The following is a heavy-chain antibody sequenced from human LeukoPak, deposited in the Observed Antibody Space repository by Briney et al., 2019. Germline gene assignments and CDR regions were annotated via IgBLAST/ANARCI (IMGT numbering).Heavy chain of an antibody. CDR1: GGSISRYY. D-gene: IGHD2-15*01. J-gene: IGHJ6*03. Sequence: PSETLSLTCIVSGGSISRYYWSWIRQPPGKGLEWIGYIYYSGLTNCNPSLKSRVTISVDTSKNQFSLKLSSVTAADTAVYYCATGSSGGLYYYYMDVWGKGTTVTVSS. CDR2: IYYSGLT. V-gene: IGHV4-59*01. CDR3: ATGSSGGLYYYYMDV.